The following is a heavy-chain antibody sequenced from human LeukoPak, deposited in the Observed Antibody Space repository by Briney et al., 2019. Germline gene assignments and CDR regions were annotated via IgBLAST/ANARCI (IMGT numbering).Heavy chain of an antibody. CDR2: IYYSGST. CDR3: AREPAGAFDI. Sequence: PSETLSLTCTVSGGSISSYYWSWIRQPPGKGLEWIGYIYYSGSTNYNPSLKSRVTMSVDTSKNQFSLKLSSVTAADTAVYYCAREPAGAFDIWGQGTMVTVSS. V-gene: IGHV4-59*12. J-gene: IGHJ3*02. D-gene: IGHD2-2*01. CDR1: GGSISSYY.